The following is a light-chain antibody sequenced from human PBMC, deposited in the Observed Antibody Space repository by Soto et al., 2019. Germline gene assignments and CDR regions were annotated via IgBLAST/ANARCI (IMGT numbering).Light chain of an antibody. J-gene: IGKJ5*01. CDR1: RDITDY. CDR3: QHFKGSVT. CDR2: AAS. V-gene: IGKV1-27*01. Sequence: DIQMTQSPSSLSASVGDRVTITCRASRDITDYLAWYQQKPGQVPKLLMYAASTLQSGVPSRFTASGSGTDFTLTITGLQPEDFATYYCQHFKGSVTFGQGTRLEVK.